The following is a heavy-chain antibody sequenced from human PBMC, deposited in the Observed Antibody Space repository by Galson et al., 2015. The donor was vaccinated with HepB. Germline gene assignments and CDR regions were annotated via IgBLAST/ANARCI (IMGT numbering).Heavy chain of an antibody. CDR3: YVGHYFNS. Sequence: SLRLSCAASGFSFSSYTMNWVRQAPGKGLEWVSYITSSSLFIEYADSVKGRFTISRDNAKQSLYLQMDGLRAEDTAIYYCYVGHYFNSWGQGTLVTVSS. J-gene: IGHJ4*02. CDR1: GFSFSSYT. V-gene: IGHV3-21*05. D-gene: IGHD3-16*01. CDR2: ITSSSLFI.